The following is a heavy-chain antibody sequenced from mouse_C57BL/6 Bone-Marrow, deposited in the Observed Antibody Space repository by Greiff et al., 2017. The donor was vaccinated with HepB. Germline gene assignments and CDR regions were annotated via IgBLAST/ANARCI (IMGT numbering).Heavy chain of an antibody. J-gene: IGHJ2*01. CDR3: AREGTYYGKLWYFDY. V-gene: IGHV1-50*01. CDR1: GYTFTSYW. CDR2: IDPSDSYT. D-gene: IGHD2-10*01. Sequence: QVQLQQPGAELVKPGASVKLSCKASGYTFTSYWMQWVKQRPGQGLEWIGEIDPSDSYTNYNQKFKGKATLTVDTSSSTAYMQLSSLTSEDSAVYYWAREGTYYGKLWYFDYWGQGTTLTVSS.